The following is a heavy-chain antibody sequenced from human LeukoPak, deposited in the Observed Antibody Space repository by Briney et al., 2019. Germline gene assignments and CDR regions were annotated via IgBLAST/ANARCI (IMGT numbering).Heavy chain of an antibody. D-gene: IGHD5-18*01. CDR2: ISSSSSYI. V-gene: IGHV3-21*01. Sequence: PGGSLRLSCAASGFTFSSYSMNWVRQAPGKGLEWVSSISSSSSYIHYADSVKGRFTISRDNAKNSLYLQMNSLRAEDTAVYYCARGAYNCGYIFDYWGQGTLVTVSS. CDR3: ARGAYNCGYIFDY. CDR1: GFTFSSYS. J-gene: IGHJ4*02.